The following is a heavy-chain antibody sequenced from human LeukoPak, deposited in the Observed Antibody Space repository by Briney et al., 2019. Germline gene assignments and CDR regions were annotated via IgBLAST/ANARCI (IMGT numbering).Heavy chain of an antibody. J-gene: IGHJ4*02. Sequence: TLSLTCTVTGGSISSYYWSWLRQPAAKGLEWIGYIYYSGTTNYNPSLKSRVTISVDTSKNQFSLKLSSVTAADTAVYYCARGAALDYWGQGTLVTVS. CDR1: GGSISSYY. V-gene: IGHV4-59*01. CDR2: IYYSGTT. D-gene: IGHD6-6*01. CDR3: ARGAALDY.